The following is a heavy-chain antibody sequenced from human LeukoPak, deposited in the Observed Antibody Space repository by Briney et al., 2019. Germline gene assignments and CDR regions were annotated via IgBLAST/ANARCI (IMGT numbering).Heavy chain of an antibody. CDR2: ISGSGNDI. V-gene: IGHV3-23*01. Sequence: GGSLRLSCEASGFTFSSYAIHWVRQAPGKGLEWVSVISGSGNDIFYADSVAGRFIISRDNSENKVYLQIHSMRAEDTAIYYCAKDAVDYFDNSGAAFAYWGQGTLVTVSS. CDR3: AKDAVDYFDNSGAAFAY. D-gene: IGHD3-22*01. CDR1: GFTFSSYA. J-gene: IGHJ4*02.